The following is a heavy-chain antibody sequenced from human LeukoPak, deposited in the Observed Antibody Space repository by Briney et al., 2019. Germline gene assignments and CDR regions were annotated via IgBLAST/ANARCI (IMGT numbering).Heavy chain of an antibody. CDR2: ISYDGSNK. Sequence: GGSLRLSCAASGFTFSSYGMHWVRQAPGKGLEWVAVISYDGSNKYYTDSVKGRFTISRDNPKNTLYLKMNSLTAEDTPVYNCAKALKKSPFDYCGRGTLVTVS. CDR3: AKALKKSPFDY. J-gene: IGHJ4*02. V-gene: IGHV3-30*18. CDR1: GFTFSSYG.